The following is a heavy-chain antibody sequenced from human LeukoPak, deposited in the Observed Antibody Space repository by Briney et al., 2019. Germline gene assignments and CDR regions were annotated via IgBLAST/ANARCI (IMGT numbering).Heavy chain of an antibody. CDR2: ISYDGSNK. J-gene: IGHJ3*02. V-gene: IGHV3-30-3*01. CDR3: AKANLRFSSGYFAFDI. CDR1: GFTFSSYA. D-gene: IGHD3-22*01. Sequence: GRSLRLSCAASGFTFSSYAMHWVRQAPGKGLEWVAVISYDGSNKYYADSVKGRFTISRDNSKNTLYLQMNSLRAEDTALYYCAKANLRFSSGYFAFDIWGQGTMVTVSS.